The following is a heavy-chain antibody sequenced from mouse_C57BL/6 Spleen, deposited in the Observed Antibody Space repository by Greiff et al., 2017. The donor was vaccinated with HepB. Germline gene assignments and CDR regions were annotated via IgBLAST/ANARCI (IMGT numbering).Heavy chain of an antibody. CDR2: INPSSGYT. CDR1: GYTFTSYW. Sequence: VQRVESGAELAKPGASVKLSCKASGYTFTSYWMHWVKQRPGQGLEWIGYINPSSGYTKYNQKFKDKATLTADKSSSTAYMQLSSLTYEDSAVYYCARSNSGTGYAMDYWGQGTSVTVSS. CDR3: ARSNSGTGYAMDY. D-gene: IGHD4-1*01. J-gene: IGHJ4*01. V-gene: IGHV1-7*01.